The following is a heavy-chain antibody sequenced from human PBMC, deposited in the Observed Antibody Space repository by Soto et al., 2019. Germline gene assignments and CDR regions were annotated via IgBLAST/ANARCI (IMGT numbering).Heavy chain of an antibody. CDR1: GGTFSSYA. CDR3: ARDGRDIAAADPYNWFDP. J-gene: IGHJ5*02. V-gene: IGHV1-69*13. D-gene: IGHD6-13*01. Sequence: SVKVSCKXSGGTFSSYAISWVRQAPGQGLGWMGGIIPIFGTANYAQKFQGRVTITADESTSTAYMELSSLRSEDTAVYYCARDGRDIAAADPYNWFDPWGQGTLVTVSS. CDR2: IIPIFGTA.